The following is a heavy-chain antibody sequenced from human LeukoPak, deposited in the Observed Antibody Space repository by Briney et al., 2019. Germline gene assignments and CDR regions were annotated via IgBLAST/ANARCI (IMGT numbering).Heavy chain of an antibody. CDR3: ASTTITGTIVH. CDR2: ITTSSSYI. CDR1: GFTFGSYS. V-gene: IGHV3-21*01. Sequence: PGGSLRLSCVASGFTFGSYSMNWVRQAPGKGLEWVSSITTSSSYIYYAHSVKGRFTLSRDNAKNSLYLQMNSLRAEDTAVYYCASTTITGTIVHWGQGTLVTVSS. D-gene: IGHD1-7*01. J-gene: IGHJ4*02.